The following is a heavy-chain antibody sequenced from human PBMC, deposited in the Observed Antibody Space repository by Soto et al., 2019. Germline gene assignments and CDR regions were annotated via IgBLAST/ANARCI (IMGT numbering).Heavy chain of an antibody. Sequence: GRSLRLSCTTSGFNFGDYAMIWLRQAPGKGLEWLAFIRSKASGGTAEYAASVKDRFTILRDDSEGIAYLQMNSLKTEDTAVYYCTRDKFGERAFDYWGQGALVTVSS. D-gene: IGHD3-10*01. V-gene: IGHV3-49*03. CDR2: IRSKASGGTA. CDR3: TRDKFGERAFDY. CDR1: GFNFGDYA. J-gene: IGHJ4*02.